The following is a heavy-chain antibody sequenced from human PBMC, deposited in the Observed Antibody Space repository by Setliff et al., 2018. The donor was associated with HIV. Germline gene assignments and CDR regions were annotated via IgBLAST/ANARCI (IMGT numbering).Heavy chain of an antibody. V-gene: IGHV4-31*03. J-gene: IGHJ3*02. Sequence: PSETLSLTCTVSGGSISSGGYYWSWIRQHPGKGLEWIGYIYYSGSTYYNPSLKSRVTISKDTSKNQFSLHLSSVTAADTAVYYCARHYPRSDDAFDIWGQGTMVTVSS. CDR1: GGSISSGGYY. CDR3: ARHYPRSDDAFDI. CDR2: IYYSGST. D-gene: IGHD6-19*01.